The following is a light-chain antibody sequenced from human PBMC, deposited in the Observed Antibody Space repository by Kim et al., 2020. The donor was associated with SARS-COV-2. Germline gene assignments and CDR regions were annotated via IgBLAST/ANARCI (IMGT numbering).Light chain of an antibody. Sequence: SPGERATHSCRASQSVSSSYLAWYQQKPGQAPRLLIYGASSRATGIPDRFSGSGSGTDFTLTISRLEAEDFAVYYCQQYGSSPRTFGQGTKVDIK. CDR3: QQYGSSPRT. V-gene: IGKV3-20*01. CDR1: QSVSSSY. J-gene: IGKJ1*01. CDR2: GAS.